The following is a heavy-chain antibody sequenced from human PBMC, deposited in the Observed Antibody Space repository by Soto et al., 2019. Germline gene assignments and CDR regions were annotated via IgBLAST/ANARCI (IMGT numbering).Heavy chain of an antibody. CDR3: ARVRCTTSDCFHDY. V-gene: IGHV3-7*03. CDR2: IKPDGSGE. D-gene: IGHD2-21*02. Sequence: GGSLRLSCAASGFTSSTYWMSWVRQAPGKGLEWVANIKPDGSGEYYMDSVKGRFTISRDNAKNSLYLQMNSLRVEDTAMYYCARVRCTTSDCFHDYWGQGTLVTVPS. CDR1: GFTSSTYW. J-gene: IGHJ4*02.